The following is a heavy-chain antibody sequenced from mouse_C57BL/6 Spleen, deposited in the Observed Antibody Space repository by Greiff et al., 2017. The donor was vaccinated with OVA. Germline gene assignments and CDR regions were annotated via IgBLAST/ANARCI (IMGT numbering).Heavy chain of an antibody. CDR3: ARSYSNYVDYAMDY. V-gene: IGHV1-47*01. CDR1: GYTFTTYP. Sequence: QVHVKQSGAELVKPGASVKMTCKASGYTFTTYPIEWMKQNHGKSLEWIGNFHPYNDDTKYNEKFKGKATLTVEKSSSTVYLELSRLTSDDSAVYYCARSYSNYVDYAMDYWGQGTSVTVSS. CDR2: FHPYNDDT. D-gene: IGHD2-5*01. J-gene: IGHJ4*01.